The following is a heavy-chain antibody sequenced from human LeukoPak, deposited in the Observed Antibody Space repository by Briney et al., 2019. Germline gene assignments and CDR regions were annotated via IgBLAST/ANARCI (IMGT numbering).Heavy chain of an antibody. CDR3: ARGESPNYYFDY. D-gene: IGHD3-10*01. Sequence: SETLSLTCTVSGGSTSSYYWSWIRQPPGKGLEWIGFIYYSGSTNDNPSLRSRVTISVDTSKKQFSLKLSSVTAADTAVYYCARGESPNYYFDYWGQGILVTVSS. J-gene: IGHJ4*02. V-gene: IGHV4-59*01. CDR2: IYYSGST. CDR1: GGSTSSYY.